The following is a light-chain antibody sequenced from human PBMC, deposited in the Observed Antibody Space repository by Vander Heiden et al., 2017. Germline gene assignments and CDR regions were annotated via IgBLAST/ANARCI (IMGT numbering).Light chain of an antibody. V-gene: IGLV1-40*01. CDR2: GNS. CDR3: QSYDSSLSGVV. CDR1: SSNIGAGYD. Sequence: QPVLPPPPSVSAAPVPRVTISCTGSSSNIGAGYDVPWYQQLPGTAPKLLIYGNSNRPSGVPDRFSGSKSGTSASLAITGLQAEDEADYYCQSYDSSLSGVVFGGGTKLTVL. J-gene: IGLJ2*01.